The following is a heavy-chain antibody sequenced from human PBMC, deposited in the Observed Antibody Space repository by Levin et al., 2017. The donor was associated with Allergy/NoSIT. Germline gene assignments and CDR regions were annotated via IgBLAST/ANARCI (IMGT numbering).Heavy chain of an antibody. CDR1: GGSIGSSY. Sequence: SETLSLTCTVSGGSIGSSYWSWIRQSAGKGLEWIGRMYSSGNTNYNPSLKSRVTMSLDTSKNQFSLNLTSVTAADTAVYYCARGKEASWFDPWGQGTLVIVSS. CDR2: MYSSGNT. J-gene: IGHJ5*02. CDR3: ARGKEASWFDP. V-gene: IGHV4-4*07.